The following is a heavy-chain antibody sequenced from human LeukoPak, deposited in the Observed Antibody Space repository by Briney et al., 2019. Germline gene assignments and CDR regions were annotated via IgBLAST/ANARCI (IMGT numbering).Heavy chain of an antibody. J-gene: IGHJ4*02. D-gene: IGHD1-26*01. V-gene: IGHV4-39*01. CDR2: IYYSGST. Sequence: SETLSLTCTVSGGSISSSDYYWGWIRQPPGKGLEWIRSIYYSGSTSYNPSLKSRVTISVDTSKNQFSLKLTSVTAADTAVYYCARPLTRGGTYYVWGQGTLVTVSS. CDR3: ARPLTRGGTYYV. CDR1: GGSISSSDYY.